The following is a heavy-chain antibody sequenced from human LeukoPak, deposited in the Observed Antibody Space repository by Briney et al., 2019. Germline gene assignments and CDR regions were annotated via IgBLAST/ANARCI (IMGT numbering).Heavy chain of an antibody. CDR1: GYTFTEYY. V-gene: IGHV1-46*01. J-gene: IGHJ5*02. D-gene: IGHD3-10*01. CDR2: INPSGGST. CDR3: ARAPAYYGSGDWLDP. Sequence: ASVKVSCKASGYTFTEYYIHWVRQAPGQGLEWMGIINPSGGSTTYAQKFQGRVTMTRDTSTSTAYMELNSLRSDDTAVYYCARAPAYYGSGDWLDPWGQGTLVTVSS.